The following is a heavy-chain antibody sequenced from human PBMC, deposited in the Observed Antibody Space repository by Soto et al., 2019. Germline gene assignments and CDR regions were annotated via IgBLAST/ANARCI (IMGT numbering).Heavy chain of an antibody. J-gene: IGHJ6*02. CDR3: ARHYSSGLRLYYYGMDV. D-gene: IGHD6-19*01. CDR2: IYPGDSDT. CDR1: GCIFSMYW. V-gene: IGHV5-51*01. Sequence: GESLKISGKGSGCIFSMYWIGWVREETGKGLEWMGIIYPGDSDTRYNPSFQGQVTISADTSISTAYLQWKSLKASDTAMYYCARHYSSGLRLYYYGMDVWGQGTTVTVSS.